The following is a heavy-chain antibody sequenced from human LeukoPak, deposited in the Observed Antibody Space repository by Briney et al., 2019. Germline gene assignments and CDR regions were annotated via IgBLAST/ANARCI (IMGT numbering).Heavy chain of an antibody. CDR3: ALYCSGGSCQALDY. Sequence: GASVKVSCKASGGTFSSYAISWVRQAPGQGLEWMGGIIPIFGTANYAQKFQGRVTITADESTSTAYMELSSLRSEDTAVYYCALYCSGGSCQALDYWGQGTLVTVSS. CDR1: GGTFSSYA. J-gene: IGHJ4*02. D-gene: IGHD2-15*01. V-gene: IGHV1-69*13. CDR2: IIPIFGTA.